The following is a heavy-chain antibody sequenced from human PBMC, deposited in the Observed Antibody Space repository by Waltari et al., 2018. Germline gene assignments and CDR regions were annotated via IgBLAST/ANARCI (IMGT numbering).Heavy chain of an antibody. CDR3: ASSNYYDSSGYFSPDAFDI. J-gene: IGHJ3*02. Sequence: QVQLVQSGAEVKKPGSSVKVSCKASGGTFTSYTISWGRQAPGQGLEWMGRISPILGIANYAQKFQGRVTITADKSTSTAYMELSSLRSEDTAVYYCASSNYYDSSGYFSPDAFDIWGQGTMVTVSS. V-gene: IGHV1-69*02. D-gene: IGHD3-22*01. CDR2: ISPILGIA. CDR1: GGTFTSYT.